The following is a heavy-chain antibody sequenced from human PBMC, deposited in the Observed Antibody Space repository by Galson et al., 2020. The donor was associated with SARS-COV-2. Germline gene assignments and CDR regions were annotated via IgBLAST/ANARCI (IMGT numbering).Heavy chain of an antibody. CDR2: ISSSSSYI. V-gene: IGHV3-21*01. CDR3: ARDPFGYSYGLWGNRRTEYYFDY. CDR1: GFTFSSYS. D-gene: IGHD5-18*01. Sequence: GESLKISCAASGFTFSSYSMNWVRQAPGKGLEWVSSISSSSSYIYYADSVKGRFTISRDNAKNSLYLQMNSLRAEDTAVYYCARDPFGYSYGLWGNRRTEYYFDYWGQGTLVTVSS. J-gene: IGHJ4*02.